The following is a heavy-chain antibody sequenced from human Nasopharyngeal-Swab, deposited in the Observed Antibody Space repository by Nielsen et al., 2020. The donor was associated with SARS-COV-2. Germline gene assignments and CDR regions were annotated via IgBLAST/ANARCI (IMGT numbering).Heavy chain of an antibody. CDR2: ISFDGSKK. CDR1: GFTFNSHG. D-gene: IGHD3-22*01. CDR3: AKDDRITMISVVTIFDS. V-gene: IGHV3-30*18. J-gene: IGHJ4*02. Sequence: GESLKISCAASGFTFNSHGMHWVRQAPGKGLEWVAVISFDGSKKYYADSVKGRFTISRDSSKNTLYLQMNSLRAEDTAVYYCAKDDRITMISVVTIFDSWGQGTLVTVSS.